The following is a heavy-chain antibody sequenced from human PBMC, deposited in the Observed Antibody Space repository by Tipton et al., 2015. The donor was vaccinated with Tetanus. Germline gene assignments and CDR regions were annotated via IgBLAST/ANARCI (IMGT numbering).Heavy chain of an antibody. Sequence: GLVKPSETLSLTCTVSGGSISSYYWSWIRQPAGKGLEWIGRIYTSGSTNYNPSLKSRVTMSVDTSKNQFSLKLSSVTAADTAVYYCARTGTIFWLDGSGSYSYYYYGMDVWGQGTTVTVSS. D-gene: IGHD3-10*01. CDR1: GGSISSYY. J-gene: IGHJ6*02. CDR3: ARTGTIFWLDGSGSYSYYYYGMDV. CDR2: IYTSGST. V-gene: IGHV4-4*07.